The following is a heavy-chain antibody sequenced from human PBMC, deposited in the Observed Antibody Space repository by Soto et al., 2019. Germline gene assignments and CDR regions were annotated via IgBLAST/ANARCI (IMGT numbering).Heavy chain of an antibody. D-gene: IGHD1-1*01. CDR2: IYYSGTS. V-gene: IGHV4-39*01. CDR3: ARLHCQSPNCVPLDT. J-gene: IGHJ5*02. CDR1: AGSINADTYY. Sequence: QLQLQESGPGLVKPSETLSLTCTVSAGSINADTYYWGWIRQPPGKGLGWVGSIYYSGTSSYNPSLDSRVTMSVDTSKKHLSLWLRSVTAAHTAVYYRARLHCQSPNCVPLDTWGQGTLVIVSS.